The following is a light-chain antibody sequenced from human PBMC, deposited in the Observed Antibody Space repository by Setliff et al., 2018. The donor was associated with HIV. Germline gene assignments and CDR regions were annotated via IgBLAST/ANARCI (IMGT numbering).Light chain of an antibody. CDR2: DVT. CDR3: CSYAASNTYI. V-gene: IGLV2-11*01. CDR1: SSDVGAYNY. Sequence: QSALTQPRSVSGSPGQSVTFPCTGSSSDVGAYNYVSWYQQHPGKAPKLIVYDVTKRPSGVPDRFSGSKSGDTASLTISGLQSEDEADYYCCSYAASNTYIFGTGTKVTVL. J-gene: IGLJ1*01.